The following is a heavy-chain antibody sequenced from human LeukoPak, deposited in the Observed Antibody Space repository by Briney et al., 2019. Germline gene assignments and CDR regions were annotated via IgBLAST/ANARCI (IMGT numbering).Heavy chain of an antibody. CDR1: GGSISSSSYY. Sequence: PSETLSLTCTVSGGSISSSSYYWGWIRQPPGKGLEWIGEINHSGSTNYNPSLKSRVAISVDTSKNQFSLKLSSVTAADTAVYYCARRPTSRYCSSTSCYRAHYYYGMDVWGQGTTVTVSS. D-gene: IGHD2-2*01. J-gene: IGHJ6*02. CDR3: ARRPTSRYCSSTSCYRAHYYYGMDV. V-gene: IGHV4-39*07. CDR2: INHSGST.